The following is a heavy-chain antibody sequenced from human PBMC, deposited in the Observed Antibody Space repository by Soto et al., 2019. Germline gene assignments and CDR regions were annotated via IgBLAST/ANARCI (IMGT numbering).Heavy chain of an antibody. Sequence: QVQLQESGPGLVKPSQTLSLTCTVSGDSISSANNYWSWIRQPPGEGLEWIGFISYSGTTSYSPSLKSRLAISLDTSKNQFSLSLTSVTAADTAVYYCARGRGYSYGLDPWGQGTLVTLSS. CDR1: GDSISSANNY. CDR2: ISYSGTT. CDR3: ARGRGYSYGLDP. D-gene: IGHD5-12*01. J-gene: IGHJ5*02. V-gene: IGHV4-30-4*01.